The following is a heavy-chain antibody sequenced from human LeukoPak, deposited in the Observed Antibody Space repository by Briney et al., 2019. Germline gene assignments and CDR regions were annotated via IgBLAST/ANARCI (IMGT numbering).Heavy chain of an antibody. J-gene: IGHJ4*02. CDR1: GDTFISYY. CDR2: IYPSDGST. V-gene: IGHV1-46*01. CDR3: ARDHCGGDCSGHFIDY. Sequence: ASVTVSCKASGDTFISYYVHWVRQTPGQGLEWMGIIYPSDGSTTYAQKFQGRVTMTRDTSTSTVYMELSSLRSEDTAVYYCARDHCGGDCSGHFIDYWGQGTLVTVSS. D-gene: IGHD2-21*02.